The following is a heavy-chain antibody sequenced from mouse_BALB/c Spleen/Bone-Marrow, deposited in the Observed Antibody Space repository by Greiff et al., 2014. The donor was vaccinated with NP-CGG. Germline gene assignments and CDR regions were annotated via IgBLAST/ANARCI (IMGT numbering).Heavy chain of an antibody. V-gene: IGHV1-7*01. D-gene: IGHD2-4*01. J-gene: IGHJ3*01. CDR3: ERSATMIFAY. Sequence: QVQLQQPGAELAKPGASVKMSCKASGYTFTSYWMHWVKQRPGQGLEWIGYINPSTGYTEYNQKFKDKATLTADKSSSTAYMQLTSLTSEASAVYYCERSATMIFAYWGQGTLVTVSA. CDR1: GYTFTSYW. CDR2: INPSTGYT.